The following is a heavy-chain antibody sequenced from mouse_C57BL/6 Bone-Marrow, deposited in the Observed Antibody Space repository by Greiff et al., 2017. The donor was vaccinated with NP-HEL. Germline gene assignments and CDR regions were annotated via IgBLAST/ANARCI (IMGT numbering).Heavy chain of an antibody. J-gene: IGHJ1*03. D-gene: IGHD1-1*01. Sequence: QVQLQQSGPELVKPGASVKISCKASGYAFSSSWMNWVKQRPGKGLEWIGRIYPGDGDTNYNGKFKGKATLTADKSSSTAYMQLSSLTSEVSAVYFCAPFITTVVATVWRYFDVWGTGTTVTVSS. V-gene: IGHV1-82*01. CDR2: IYPGDGDT. CDR1: GYAFSSSW. CDR3: APFITTVVATVWRYFDV.